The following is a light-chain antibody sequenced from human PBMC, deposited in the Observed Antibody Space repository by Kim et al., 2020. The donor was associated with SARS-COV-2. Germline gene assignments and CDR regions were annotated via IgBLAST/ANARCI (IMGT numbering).Light chain of an antibody. Sequence: KTVTISCTRSSGSIASNFVQWYQQRPGSSPTTVIYEDNQRPSWVPDRFSGSIDSSSNSATLTISGLKTEDEADYYCHSYDSSTHVIFGGGTQLTVL. J-gene: IGLJ2*01. CDR2: EDN. V-gene: IGLV6-57*01. CDR3: HSYDSSTHVI. CDR1: SGSIASNF.